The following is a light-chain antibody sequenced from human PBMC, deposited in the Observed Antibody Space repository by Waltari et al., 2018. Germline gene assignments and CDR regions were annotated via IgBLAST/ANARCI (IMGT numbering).Light chain of an antibody. CDR1: ALPKQY. Sequence: SYELTQPTSVSVSPGQTARITCSGDALPKQYAYWYQQKPGQAPVLVIYKDSERPSGSPERFSGSSSGTTVTLTISGVQAEDEADYYCQSADSSGTHVVFGGGTKLTVL. J-gene: IGLJ2*01. V-gene: IGLV3-25*03. CDR3: QSADSSGTHVV. CDR2: KDS.